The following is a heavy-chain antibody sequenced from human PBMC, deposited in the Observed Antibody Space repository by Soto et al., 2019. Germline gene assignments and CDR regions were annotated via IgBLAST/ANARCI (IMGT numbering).Heavy chain of an antibody. CDR3: ARDAMTTVIPYYYYYGMDV. V-gene: IGHV4-59*01. J-gene: IGHJ6*02. D-gene: IGHD4-17*01. CDR1: GGSISTYY. CDR2: ISYSGST. Sequence: SETLSLTCTVSGGSISTYYWSWIRQPPGKGLEWIGYISYSGSTNYNPSLKSRLTISVDTSKNQFSLKLSSVTAADTSVYYCARDAMTTVIPYYYYYGMDVWAQRTTVTVSS.